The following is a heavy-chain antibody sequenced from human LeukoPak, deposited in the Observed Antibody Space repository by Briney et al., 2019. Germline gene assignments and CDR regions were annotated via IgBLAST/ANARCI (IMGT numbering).Heavy chain of an antibody. Sequence: GESLKISCKGSGYSFTSYWIGWVRQMPGKGLEWMGIIYPGDSDTRYSPSFQGQVTISADKSISTAYLQWSSLKASDTAMHYCARGRVVPVDRHYYGMDVWGQGTTVTVSS. CDR2: IYPGDSDT. CDR3: ARGRVVPVDRHYYGMDV. V-gene: IGHV5-51*01. J-gene: IGHJ6*02. CDR1: GYSFTSYW. D-gene: IGHD2-2*01.